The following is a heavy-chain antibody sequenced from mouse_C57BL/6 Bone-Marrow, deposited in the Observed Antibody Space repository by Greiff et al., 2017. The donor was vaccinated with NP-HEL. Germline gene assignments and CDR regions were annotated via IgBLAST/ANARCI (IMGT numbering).Heavy chain of an antibody. J-gene: IGHJ1*03. CDR2: IWSDGST. CDR3: ARHAYYYGSSYWYFDV. CDR1: GFSLTSYG. V-gene: IGHV2-6-1*01. Sequence: QVQLKESGPGLVAPSQSLSITCTVSGFSLTSYGVHWVRQPPGKGLEWLVVIWSDGSTTYNSALKSRLSISKDNSKSQVFLKMNSLQTDDTAMYYCARHAYYYGSSYWYFDVWGTGTTVTVSS. D-gene: IGHD1-1*01.